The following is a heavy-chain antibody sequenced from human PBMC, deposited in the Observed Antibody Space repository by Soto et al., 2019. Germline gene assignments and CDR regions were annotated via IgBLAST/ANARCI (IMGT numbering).Heavy chain of an antibody. J-gene: IGHJ4*02. CDR1: GGTFSSYA. V-gene: IGHV1-69*12. Sequence: QVQLVQSGAEVKKPGSSVKVSCKASGGTFSSYAISWVRQAPGQGLEWMGGIIPIFGTANYAQKFQGRVKIXXDXSXNTAYMELSSLRSEDTAVYYGARVAVAGTPPGYLVYWGQGTLVTVSS. CDR2: IIPIFGTA. CDR3: ARVAVAGTPPGYLVY. D-gene: IGHD6-19*01.